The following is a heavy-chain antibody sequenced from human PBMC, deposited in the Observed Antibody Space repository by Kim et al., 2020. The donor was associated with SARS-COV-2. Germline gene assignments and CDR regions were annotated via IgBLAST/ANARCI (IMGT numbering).Heavy chain of an antibody. J-gene: IGHJ6*03. D-gene: IGHD1-26*01. V-gene: IGHV1-2*02. CDR1: GYTFTGYY. Sequence: ASVKVSCKASGYTFTGYYMHWVRQAPGQGLEWMGWINPNSGGTNYAQKFQGRVTMTRDTSISTAYMELSRLRSDDTAVYYCARVTSVGATSVYYYYMDVWGKGTTVTVSS. CDR3: ARVTSVGATSVYYYYMDV. CDR2: INPNSGGT.